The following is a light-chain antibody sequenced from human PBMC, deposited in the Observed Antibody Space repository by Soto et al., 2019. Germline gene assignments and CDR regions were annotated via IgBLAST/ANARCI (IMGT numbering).Light chain of an antibody. J-gene: IGLJ1*01. CDR3: RSFTTSSTYV. V-gene: IGLV2-14*01. CDR1: ISDIGAYNY. CDR2: EVN. Sequence: QSALTQPASVSGSPGQSITISCTGTISDIGAYNYVSWYQQYPGRAPKLMIYEVNNRPSGVSNRFSGSKSGNTASLTISGLQAEDEADYYCRSFTTSSTYVVGAGTKVTVL.